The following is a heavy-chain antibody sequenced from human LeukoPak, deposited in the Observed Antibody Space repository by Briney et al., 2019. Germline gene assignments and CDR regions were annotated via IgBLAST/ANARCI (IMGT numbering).Heavy chain of an antibody. Sequence: GGSLRLSCAASGFTLSSYAMSWVRQAPGKGLEWVSAISGSGGSTYYADSVKGRFTISRDNSKNTLYLQMNSLRAEDTAVYYCAKDETFTTVTTAPSGYWGQGTLVTVSS. V-gene: IGHV3-23*01. CDR3: AKDETFTTVTTAPSGY. D-gene: IGHD4-17*01. CDR1: GFTLSSYA. CDR2: ISGSGGST. J-gene: IGHJ4*02.